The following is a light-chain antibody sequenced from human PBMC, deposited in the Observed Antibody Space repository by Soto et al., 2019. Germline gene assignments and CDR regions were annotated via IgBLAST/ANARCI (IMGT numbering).Light chain of an antibody. CDR3: KQFET. V-gene: IGKV3-20*01. J-gene: IGKJ4*01. Sequence: EIKMKQSPATLSVSPGERATLSCRAGQNIHTNLAWYQQKPGQAPRLLIYGASNMASGIPDRFSGSGSGTDFTLTINRLEPEDFAEYYCKQFETFGGGTKVDIK. CDR1: QNIHTN. CDR2: GAS.